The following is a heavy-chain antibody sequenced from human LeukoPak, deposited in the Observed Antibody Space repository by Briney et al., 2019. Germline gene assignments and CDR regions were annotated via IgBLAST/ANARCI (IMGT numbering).Heavy chain of an antibody. J-gene: IGHJ4*02. Sequence: SETLSLTCAVYGGSFSGYYWSWIRQPPGKWLEWIGEINHSGSTNYNPSLKSRVTISVDTSKNQFSLKLSSVTAADTAVYYCARGVLDDYWGQGTLVNVSS. CDR1: GGSFSGYY. V-gene: IGHV4-34*01. CDR3: ARGVLDDY. CDR2: INHSGST.